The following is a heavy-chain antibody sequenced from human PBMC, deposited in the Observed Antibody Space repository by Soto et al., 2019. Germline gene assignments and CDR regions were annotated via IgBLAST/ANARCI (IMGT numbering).Heavy chain of an antibody. CDR1: GDSISSGGYS. J-gene: IGHJ5*02. CDR3: ARSVFP. V-gene: IGHV4-30-2*01. CDR2: IYYTGGT. Sequence: SETLSLTCAVSGDSISSGGYSWNWIRQPPGKGLEWIGYIYYTGGTSYNPSLQSRVTISVDTSKNQFSLKLSSVTAADTAVYYCARSVFPWGQGTLVTVSS.